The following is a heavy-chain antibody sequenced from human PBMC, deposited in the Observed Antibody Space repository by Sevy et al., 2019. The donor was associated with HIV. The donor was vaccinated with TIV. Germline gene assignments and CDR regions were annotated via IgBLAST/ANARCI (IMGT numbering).Heavy chain of an antibody. V-gene: IGHV3-30-3*01. CDR3: VRETTMLLRGAFDF. D-gene: IGHD3-10*01. J-gene: IGHJ3*01. CDR1: GFTFSSYP. Sequence: GGSLRLSCAASGFTFSSYPMHWVRQAPGKGLEWVSFISFDGTDKYYADSVKGRFTITRDNSKNTLFLQMNSLRAEDTAFYYCVRETTMLLRGAFDFWGQGTMVTVSS. CDR2: ISFDGTDK.